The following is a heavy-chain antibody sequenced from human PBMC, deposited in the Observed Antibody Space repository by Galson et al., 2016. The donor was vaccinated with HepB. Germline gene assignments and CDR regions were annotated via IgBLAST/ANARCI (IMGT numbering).Heavy chain of an antibody. CDR2: IHYSGIT. CDR3: ARVNSYADLATFDS. V-gene: IGHV4-59*01. J-gene: IGHJ4*02. Sequence: ETLSLTCTVSGGSMSPYYWSWIRQPPGKGLEWLGSIHYSGITNDNPSLKSRLTTSVDTSKSQFSLKLTSVTAADTAVYHCARVNSYADLATFDSWGQGTLVIVSS. D-gene: IGHD2-8*01. CDR1: GGSMSPYY.